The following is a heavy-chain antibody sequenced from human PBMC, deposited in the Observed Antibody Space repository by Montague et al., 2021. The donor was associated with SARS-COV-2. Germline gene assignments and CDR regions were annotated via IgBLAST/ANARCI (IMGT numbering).Heavy chain of an antibody. CDR2: RYQNGAT. CDR1: GFSISSGYY. J-gene: IGHJ4*02. D-gene: IGHD3-3*01. Sequence: SETLSLTCSVSGFSISSGYYWGWIRQTPGKGLEWIGSRYQNGATXXSPSLKRPVTILLDTSKNQFSLSPTSVTAADTAVYYCARSGVGIFDFSYFDSWGQGSLVIVSS. CDR3: ARSGVGIFDFSYFDS. V-gene: IGHV4-38-2*02.